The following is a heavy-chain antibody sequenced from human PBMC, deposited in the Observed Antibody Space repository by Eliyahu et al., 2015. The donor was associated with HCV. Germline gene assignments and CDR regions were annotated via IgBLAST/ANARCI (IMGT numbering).Heavy chain of an antibody. CDR2: SFYTGTP. CDR1: GDSISSGAYY. Sequence: QVQLQESGPGLVKPSQTLSLTCTVSGDSISSGAYYWSWIRQHPGKGLEWIGYSFYTGTPYYIPSLKSRVTMSLDTSKNQFSLKLSSVTAADTAMYYCVRSLFTGLPPTFEDWGQGTLVTVSS. V-gene: IGHV4-31*03. J-gene: IGHJ4*02. D-gene: IGHD3-9*01. CDR3: VRSLFTGLPPTFED.